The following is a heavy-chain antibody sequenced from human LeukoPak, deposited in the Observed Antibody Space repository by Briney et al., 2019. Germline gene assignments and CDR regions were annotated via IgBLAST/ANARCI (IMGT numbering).Heavy chain of an antibody. CDR3: AREFGKTPRGWFDP. J-gene: IGHJ5*02. V-gene: IGHV4-61*02. CDR2: IYTSGST. Sequence: SETLSLTCTVSGGSISSGSYYWSWIRQPAGKGLEWIGRIYTSGSTNYNPSLKSRVTISVDTSKNQFSLKLSSVTAADTAVYYCAREFGKTPRGWFDPWGQGTLVTVSS. D-gene: IGHD3-16*01. CDR1: GGSISSGSYY.